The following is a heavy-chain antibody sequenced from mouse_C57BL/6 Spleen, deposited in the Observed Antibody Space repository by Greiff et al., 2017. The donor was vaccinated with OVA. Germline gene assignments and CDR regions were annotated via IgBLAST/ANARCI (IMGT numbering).Heavy chain of an antibody. CDR2: IYPGSGST. D-gene: IGHD1-1*01. J-gene: IGHJ1*03. V-gene: IGHV1-55*01. CDR3: ALLYYYGSSDWYFDV. Sequence: VQLQQPGAELVKPGASVKMSCKASGYTFTSYWITWVKQRPGQGLEWIGDIYPGSGSTNYNEKFKSKATLTVDTSSSTAYMQLSSLTSEDSAVYYCALLYYYGSSDWYFDVWGTGTTVTVSS. CDR1: GYTFTSYW.